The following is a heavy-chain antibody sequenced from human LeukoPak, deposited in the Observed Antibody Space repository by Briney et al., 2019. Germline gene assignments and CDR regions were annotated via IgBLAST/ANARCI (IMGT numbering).Heavy chain of an antibody. Sequence: SETLSLTCTVSGDSISSYYWSWIRQPPGKGLEWIGYIYHSGSTYYNPSLKSRVTISVDRSKNQFSLKLSSVTAADTAVYYCARVVNYYDSSGFDAFDIWGQGTMVTVSS. CDR3: ARVVNYYDSSGFDAFDI. V-gene: IGHV4-59*12. CDR2: IYHSGST. CDR1: GDSISSYY. D-gene: IGHD3-22*01. J-gene: IGHJ3*02.